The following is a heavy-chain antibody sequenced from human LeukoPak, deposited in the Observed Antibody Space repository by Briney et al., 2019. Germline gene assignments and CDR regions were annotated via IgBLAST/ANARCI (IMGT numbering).Heavy chain of an antibody. Sequence: GGSLRLSCAASGFTFSTYVMNWVRQAPGKGLEWISYITTSIDIISYADSVKGRFTISRDNAKNSLYLQMDSLRDEDTAVYYCVRDHNYYFGYWGQGILVTVSA. CDR2: ITTSIDII. V-gene: IGHV3-48*02. CDR1: GFTFSTYV. J-gene: IGHJ4*02. CDR3: VRDHNYYFGY.